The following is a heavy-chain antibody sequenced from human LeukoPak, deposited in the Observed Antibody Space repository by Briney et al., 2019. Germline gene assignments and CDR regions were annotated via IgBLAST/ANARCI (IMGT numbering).Heavy chain of an antibody. J-gene: IGHJ4*02. Sequence: PGGSLRLSCAASGFTFSTYVMAWVRQAPGKGLEWVSGISTSGDSTYYAGSVKGRFTISRDDSKNTLYLQLNSLKAEDTAVYYCVTKKPAYNYGWSFDYWGQGTLVTVPS. V-gene: IGHV3-23*01. CDR3: VTKKPAYNYGWSFDY. CDR1: GFTFSTYV. CDR2: ISTSGDST. D-gene: IGHD5-18*01.